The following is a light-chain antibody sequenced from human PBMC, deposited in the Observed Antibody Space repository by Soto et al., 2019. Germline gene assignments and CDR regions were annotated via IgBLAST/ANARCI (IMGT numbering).Light chain of an antibody. CDR1: QTVLTN. J-gene: IGKJ1*01. CDR3: QQYNHWPGT. Sequence: EVVMAHSRATLCRAGGESASRSSTASQTVLTNLAWYQQKPGQAPRLLIYAASATAPGIPGRFSGSGSGTQFTLTISRLQSADFPVYYCQQYNHWPGTFGQGTKVDIK. CDR2: AAS. V-gene: IGKV3-15*01.